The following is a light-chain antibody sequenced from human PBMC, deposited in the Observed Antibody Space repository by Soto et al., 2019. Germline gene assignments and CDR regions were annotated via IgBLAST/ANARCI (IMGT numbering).Light chain of an antibody. V-gene: IGKV1-5*01. CDR2: DAT. Sequence: DIQMTQSPATLSASVGDRVTITCRASQSITRCLAWYQQKPGRAPKRLMYDATSLESGVPSRFSGNGSGTEFSLTISSLQPDDFGTYYCQQYNSYSLTFGGGTKVEIK. CDR1: QSITRC. J-gene: IGKJ4*01. CDR3: QQYNSYSLT.